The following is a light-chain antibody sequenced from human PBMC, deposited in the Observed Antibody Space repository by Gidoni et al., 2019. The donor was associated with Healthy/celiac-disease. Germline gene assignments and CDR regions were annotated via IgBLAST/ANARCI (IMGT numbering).Light chain of an antibody. CDR1: QSVSSN. Sequence: EIVMTQPPATLSVSPGERATLSCRASQSVSSNLAWYQQKPGQAPRLLIYGASTRATGIPARFSGSGSGTEFTLTISSLQSEDFAVYYCQQYNNWPTWTFGQGTKVEIK. J-gene: IGKJ1*01. CDR2: GAS. V-gene: IGKV3-15*01. CDR3: QQYNNWPTWT.